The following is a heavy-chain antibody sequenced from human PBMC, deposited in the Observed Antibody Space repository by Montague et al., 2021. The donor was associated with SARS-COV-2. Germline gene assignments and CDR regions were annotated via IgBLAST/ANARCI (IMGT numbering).Heavy chain of an antibody. Sequence: SETLPLTCTVSGGSISSSSYYWGWIRQPPGKGLERIGSIYYSGSTYYNPSLKSRVTISVDTSKDQFSLKLSSVTAADTAVYYCARFPTSYYYDSKAAPATPDAFDIWGQGTMVTVSS. CDR3: ARFPTSYYYDSKAAPATPDAFDI. CDR2: IYYSGST. V-gene: IGHV4-39*01. CDR1: GGSISSSSYY. D-gene: IGHD3-22*01. J-gene: IGHJ3*02.